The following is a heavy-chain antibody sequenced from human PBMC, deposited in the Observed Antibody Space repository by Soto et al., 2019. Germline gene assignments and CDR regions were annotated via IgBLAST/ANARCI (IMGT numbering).Heavy chain of an antibody. CDR1: GFSFSSFA. CDR3: AGPGYSSQDY. J-gene: IGHJ4*02. CDR2: ISGSVDDT. V-gene: IGHV3-23*01. D-gene: IGHD5-18*01. Sequence: GGSLRLSCAASGFSFSSFALSWVRQAPGEGLEWVSAISGSVDDTDYADSVKGRFTISRDNSKNTLYLQMNSLRVEDTAVYYCAGPGYSSQDYWGQGTLVTVSS.